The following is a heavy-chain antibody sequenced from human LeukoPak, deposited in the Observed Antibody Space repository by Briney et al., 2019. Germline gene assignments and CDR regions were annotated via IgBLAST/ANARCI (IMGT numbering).Heavy chain of an antibody. CDR1: AFTFTTYP. V-gene: IGHV3-23*01. J-gene: IGHJ4*02. Sequence: GGSLRLSRASSAFTFTTYPMNWVRQTPGKGLEWVSAISGSGSSTYYSDSVKGRFTISRDNSKNTLYLQMNSLRAEDTALYYCAKLDYDNYWGQGTLVTVSS. CDR3: AKLDYDNY. D-gene: IGHD3-9*01. CDR2: ISGSGSST.